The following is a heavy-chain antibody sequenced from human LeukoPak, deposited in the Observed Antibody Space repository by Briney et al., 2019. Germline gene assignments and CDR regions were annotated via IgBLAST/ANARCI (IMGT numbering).Heavy chain of an antibody. Sequence: PGRSLRLSCAASGFTFYDYAMRWVRQAPGKGLEWVSGISWNSGIIGYADSVRGRFTISRDNAKNSLYLQMNSLRAEDTALYYCAKGPGDHYDSSGYYFYYFDYWGQGTLVTVSS. CDR3: AKGPGDHYDSSGYYFYYFDY. CDR1: GFTFYDYA. J-gene: IGHJ4*02. V-gene: IGHV3-9*01. CDR2: ISWNSGII. D-gene: IGHD3-22*01.